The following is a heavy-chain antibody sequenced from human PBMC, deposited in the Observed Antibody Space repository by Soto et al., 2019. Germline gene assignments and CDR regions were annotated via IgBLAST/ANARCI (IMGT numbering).Heavy chain of an antibody. CDR1: GGSISSYY. J-gene: IGHJ4*02. CDR3: AGSSCALFDF. Sequence: SETLSLTCTVSGGSISSYYWSWIRQPPGKGLEWIGYIYYSGSTNYNPSLKSRVTISVDTSKNQFSLKLSSVTAADTAVYYCAGSSCALFDFCGQGTLVIVS. V-gene: IGHV4-59*08. D-gene: IGHD6-13*01. CDR2: IYYSGST.